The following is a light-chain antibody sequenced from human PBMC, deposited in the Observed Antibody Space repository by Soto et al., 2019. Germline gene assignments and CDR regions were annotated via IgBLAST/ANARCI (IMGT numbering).Light chain of an antibody. V-gene: IGKV3D-15*01. CDR2: DAS. Sequence: MTQSVATLAVSTWERVTLSCMASQSVRSNLAWYQQKPGQAPRLLIYDASTRATDIPVRFSGSGSGTEFTLTISSLQSEDSAVYYCQQYNDWRYTFGPGTKVDIK. CDR3: QQYNDWRYT. J-gene: IGKJ2*01. CDR1: QSVRSN.